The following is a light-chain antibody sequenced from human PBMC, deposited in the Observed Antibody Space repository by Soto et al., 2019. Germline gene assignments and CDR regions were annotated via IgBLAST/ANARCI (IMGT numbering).Light chain of an antibody. J-gene: IGLJ3*02. V-gene: IGLV1-40*01. CDR3: QSYDSSLSGWV. CDR1: SSNIGAGYV. Sequence: QSVLTQPPSVSGAPGQRVTISCTGSSSNIGAGYVVHGYQQLPGTAPKLLIYGNSNRPSGVPDRFSGSKSGTSASLAITGLQAEDEADYYCQSYDSSLSGWVFGGGTKLTVL. CDR2: GNS.